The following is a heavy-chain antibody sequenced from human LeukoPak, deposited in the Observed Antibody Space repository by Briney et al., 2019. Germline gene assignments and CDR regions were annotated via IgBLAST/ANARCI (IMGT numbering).Heavy chain of an antibody. Sequence: PSETLSLTCSLSVGSLSRRSCHWGWIRQPPGKGLEWIGSIYYSGNTNYNPSLKSRVTISVDTSKDQCSLKLTSVTAADTGVYDCARSNGDYFAYIDYWGQGTLVTVSS. CDR2: IYYSGNT. CDR3: ARSNGDYFAYIDY. CDR1: VGSLSRRSCH. V-gene: IGHV4-39*01. D-gene: IGHD4-17*01. J-gene: IGHJ4*02.